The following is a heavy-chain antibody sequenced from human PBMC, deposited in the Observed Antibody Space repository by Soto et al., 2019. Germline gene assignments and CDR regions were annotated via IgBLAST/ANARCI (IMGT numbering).Heavy chain of an antibody. Sequence: QVQLVESGGGVVQPGRSLRLSCAASGFTFSSYGMHWVRQAPGKGLEWVAVISYDGSNKYYADSVKGRFTISRDNSKNTLYLQMNSLRAEDTAVYYCAKDWDSSDFNWFDPWGQGTLVTVSS. V-gene: IGHV3-30*18. CDR3: AKDWDSSDFNWFDP. D-gene: IGHD6-19*01. CDR1: GFTFSSYG. CDR2: ISYDGSNK. J-gene: IGHJ5*02.